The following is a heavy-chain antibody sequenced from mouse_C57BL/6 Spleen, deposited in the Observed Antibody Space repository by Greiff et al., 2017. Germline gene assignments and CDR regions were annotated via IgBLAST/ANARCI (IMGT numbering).Heavy chain of an antibody. CDR3: ASYYWYFDV. V-gene: IGHV5-17*01. CDR2: ISSGSSTI. Sequence: DVQLQESGGGLVKPGGSLKLSCAASGFTFSDYGMHWVRQAPEKGLEWVAYISSGSSTIYYADTVKGRFTISRDNAKNTLFLQMTSLRSEDTAMYYCASYYWYFDVWGTGTTVTVSS. CDR1: GFTFSDYG. J-gene: IGHJ1*03.